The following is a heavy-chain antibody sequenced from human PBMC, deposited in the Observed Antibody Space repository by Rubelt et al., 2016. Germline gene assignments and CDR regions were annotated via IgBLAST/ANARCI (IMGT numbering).Heavy chain of an antibody. Sequence: QVQLQQWGAGLLKPSETLSLTCAVYGGSFSGYYWSWIRQPPGKGLEWIGEINHSGSTNYNPSLKSRVTISVDTSKMQFSLKLSSVTAADTAVYYCASENGYDILTAHREGFDYWGQGTLVTVSS. CDR2: INHSGST. D-gene: IGHD3-9*01. CDR3: ASENGYDILTAHREGFDY. CDR1: GGSFSGYY. J-gene: IGHJ4*02. V-gene: IGHV4-34*01.